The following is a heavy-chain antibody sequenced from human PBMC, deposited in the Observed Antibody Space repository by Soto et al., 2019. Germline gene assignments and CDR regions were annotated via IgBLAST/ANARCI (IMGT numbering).Heavy chain of an antibody. CDR3: ARCGRIAVAGRSLFGY. CDR2: INPNSGGT. Sequence: QVQLVQSGAEVKKPGASVKVSCKASGYTFTGYYMHWVRQAPGQGLEWMGWINPNSGGTNYAQKFEGWGTMTKDTAISKAYMELSRLRSDDTAVYYCARCGRIAVAGRSLFGYWGQGTLVTVSS. V-gene: IGHV1-2*04. CDR1: GYTFTGYY. D-gene: IGHD6-19*01. J-gene: IGHJ4*02.